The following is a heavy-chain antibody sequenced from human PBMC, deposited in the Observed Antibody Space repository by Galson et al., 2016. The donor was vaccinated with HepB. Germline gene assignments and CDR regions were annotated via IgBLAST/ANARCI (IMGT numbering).Heavy chain of an antibody. CDR2: ISSNGGST. V-gene: IGHV3-64D*06. CDR3: AKITYDSGSGSPY. J-gene: IGHJ4*02. Sequence: SLRLSCAASGFSFNNYAMHWVRQAPGKGLEYVSGISSNGGSTYYAESVKGRFTISRDNSENTLYLRMSSLRAEDTAVYYCAKITYDSGSGSPYWGQGTLTIVSS. D-gene: IGHD3-10*01. CDR1: GFSFNNYA.